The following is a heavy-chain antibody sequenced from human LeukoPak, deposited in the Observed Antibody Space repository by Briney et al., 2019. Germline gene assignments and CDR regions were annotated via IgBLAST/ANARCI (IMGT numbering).Heavy chain of an antibody. CDR2: IIPILGIA. V-gene: IGHV1-69*04. J-gene: IGHJ3*02. D-gene: IGHD3-9*01. CDR3: ARGGSYYDILTGYSDDAFDI. Sequence: SVKVSCKASGGTFSSYAISWVRQAPGQRLEWMGRIIPILGIANYAQKFQGRVTITADKSTSTAYMELSSLRSEDTAVYYCARGGSYYDILTGYSDDAFDIWGQGTMVTVSS. CDR1: GGTFSSYA.